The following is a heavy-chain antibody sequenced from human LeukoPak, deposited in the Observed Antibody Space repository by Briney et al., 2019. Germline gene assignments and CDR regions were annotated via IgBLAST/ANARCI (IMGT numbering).Heavy chain of an antibody. D-gene: IGHD7-27*01. CDR2: ISYDGSNK. CDR3: ARSPGPFDY. CDR1: GFTFSSYA. Sequence: AGRSLRLSCAASGFTFSSYAMHWVRQAPGKGLEWVAVISYDGSNKYYADSVKGRFTISRDNSKNTLYLHMNSLRAEDTAVYYCARSPGPFDYWGQGTLSPSPQ. J-gene: IGHJ4*02. V-gene: IGHV3-30-3*01.